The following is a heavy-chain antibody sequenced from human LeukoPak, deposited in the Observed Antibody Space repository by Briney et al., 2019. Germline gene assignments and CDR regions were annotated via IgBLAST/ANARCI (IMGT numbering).Heavy chain of an antibody. V-gene: IGHV4-39*01. Sequence: PSETLSLTCTVSVGSISSSSYYWGWIRQPPGKGLEWIGSIYYSGSTYYNPSLKSRVTISVDTSENQFSLKLSSVTAADTAVYYCARQGEVAGDFDYWGQGTLVTVSS. CDR1: VGSISSSSYY. D-gene: IGHD6-19*01. J-gene: IGHJ4*02. CDR3: ARQGEVAGDFDY. CDR2: IYYSGST.